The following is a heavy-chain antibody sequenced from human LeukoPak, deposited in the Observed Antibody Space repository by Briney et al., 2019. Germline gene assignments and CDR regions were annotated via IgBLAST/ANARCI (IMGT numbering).Heavy chain of an antibody. V-gene: IGHV4-4*09. Sequence: PSETLSLTCTVSGGSISSQYWSWIRQSPGKGLEWIGYIDPTGLTSYNPSLNSRVTISEDTSKNQFSLKVRSVTTADTADYFCARQTPYHGNHYFDYWGQGTLVTVSS. D-gene: IGHD1-14*01. CDR1: GGSISSQY. CDR3: ARQTPYHGNHYFDY. J-gene: IGHJ4*02. CDR2: IDPTGLT.